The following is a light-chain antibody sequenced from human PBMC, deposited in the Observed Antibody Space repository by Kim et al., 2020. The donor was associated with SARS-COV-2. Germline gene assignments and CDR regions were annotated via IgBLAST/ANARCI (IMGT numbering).Light chain of an antibody. CDR3: KQNGSSAT. Sequence: LSPGKRATPSGRASQRFSSSYLAWYQKKPGQAPGLGSEGASSRATGSQERLGGRGAGTDFILTTSRLGPEDFAVNYGKQNGSSATFGQGTKVGIK. J-gene: IGKJ1*01. CDR2: GAS. CDR1: QRFSSSY. V-gene: IGKV3-20*01.